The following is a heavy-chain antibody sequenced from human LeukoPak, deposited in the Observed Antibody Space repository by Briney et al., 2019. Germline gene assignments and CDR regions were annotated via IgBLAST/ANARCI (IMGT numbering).Heavy chain of an antibody. CDR2: ISGSGGST. J-gene: IGHJ4*02. CDR3: AKDLGNFYFDY. CDR1: GFTFSSYA. V-gene: IGHV3-23*01. Sequence: PGASLRLSCAASGFTFSSYAMSWVRQAQGKVLEWVSAISGSGGSTYYADSVKGRFIISRANSKNTLYLQMNSLRAEDTAVYYCAKDLGNFYFDYWGQGTLVTVSS. D-gene: IGHD4-23*01.